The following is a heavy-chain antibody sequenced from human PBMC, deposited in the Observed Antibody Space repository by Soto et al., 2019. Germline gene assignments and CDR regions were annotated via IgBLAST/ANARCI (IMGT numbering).Heavy chain of an antibody. CDR3: ARGITPFGVVHRTNWFDP. V-gene: IGHV4-34*01. D-gene: IGHD3-3*01. J-gene: IGHJ5*02. CDR1: GGSFSGYY. CDR2: INHSGST. Sequence: SETLSLTCAVYGGSFSGYYWSWIRQPPGKGLEWIGEINHSGSTNYNPSLKSRVTISVDTSKNQFSLKLSSVTAADTAVYYCARGITPFGVVHRTNWFDPWGQGTLVTVSS.